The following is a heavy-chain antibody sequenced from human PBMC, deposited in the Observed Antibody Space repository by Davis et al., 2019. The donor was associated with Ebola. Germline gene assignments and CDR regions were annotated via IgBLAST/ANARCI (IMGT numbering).Heavy chain of an antibody. V-gene: IGHV4-31*03. J-gene: IGHJ4*02. D-gene: IGHD3-3*01. Sequence: MPSETLSLTCTVSGGYISSGVYYWNWIRQHPGKGLEWIGNIYSSGSTYYNPSLKSRVSISMDTSKNQISLKLTSVTAADTAVYFCARIPGEWLPFDFWGRGTLVSVST. CDR3: ARIPGEWLPFDF. CDR1: GGYISSGVYY. CDR2: IYSSGST.